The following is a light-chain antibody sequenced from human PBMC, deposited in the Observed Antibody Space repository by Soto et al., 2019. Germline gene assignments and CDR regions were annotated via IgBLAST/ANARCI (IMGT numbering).Light chain of an antibody. J-gene: IGLJ1*01. V-gene: IGLV2-14*01. CDR2: EVT. Sequence: HSVLTHPASVSGSPGQSITISCIGTSSDIGAYNYVSWYQQHPGKVPKLMIYEVTNRPSGLSNRFSGSKSGNTASLTISGLQAEGGVDYFGSSYTGTRPLYGSGTGTEVP. CDR1: SSDIGAYNY. CDR3: SSYTGTRPLYG.